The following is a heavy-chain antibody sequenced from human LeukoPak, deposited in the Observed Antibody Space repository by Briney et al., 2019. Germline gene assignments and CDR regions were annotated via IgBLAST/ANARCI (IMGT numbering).Heavy chain of an antibody. J-gene: IGHJ4*02. CDR1: GGSISSYY. Sequence: SETLSLTCTVSGGSISSYYWSWIRQPPGKGLEWIGYIYSSGSTNYNPSLKSRATISVDTSKNQFSLKLSSVTAADTAVYYRARHDSSGYYYVYWGQGTLVTVSS. CDR3: ARHDSSGYYYVY. D-gene: IGHD3-22*01. CDR2: IYSSGST. V-gene: IGHV4-59*08.